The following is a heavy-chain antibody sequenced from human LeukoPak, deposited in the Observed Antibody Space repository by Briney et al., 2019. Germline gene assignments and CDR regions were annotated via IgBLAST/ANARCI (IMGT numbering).Heavy chain of an antibody. CDR3: ARLRDNWNDPYYYYGMDV. CDR2: ISSSSSYI. V-gene: IGHV3-21*01. CDR1: GFTFSSYS. J-gene: IGHJ6*04. Sequence: GGSLRLSCAASGFTFSSYSMNWVRQAPGKGLEWVSPISSSSSYIYYADSVKGRFTISRDNAKNSLYLQMNSLRAEDTAVYYCARLRDNWNDPYYYYGMDVWGKGTTVTVSS. D-gene: IGHD1-20*01.